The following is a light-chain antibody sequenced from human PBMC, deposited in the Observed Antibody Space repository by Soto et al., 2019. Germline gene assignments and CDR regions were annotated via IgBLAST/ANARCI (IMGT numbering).Light chain of an antibody. V-gene: IGKV3-20*01. Sequence: EIVLTQSPATLSLSPGEGATLSGRASETIRKNYLAWYQQTPGQAPRLLIYCASVRATGVPDRFSGSGSGTDFTLTISRLEPEDFAVYYCQQYTSSLNTFGQGTRLEI. CDR2: CAS. J-gene: IGKJ5*01. CDR3: QQYTSSLNT. CDR1: ETIRKNY.